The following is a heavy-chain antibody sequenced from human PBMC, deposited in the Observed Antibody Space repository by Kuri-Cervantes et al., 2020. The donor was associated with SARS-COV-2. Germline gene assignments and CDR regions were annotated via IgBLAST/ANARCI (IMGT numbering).Heavy chain of an antibody. CDR1: GFTFSSYG. CDR2: ISYDGSNK. D-gene: IGHD3-10*01. CDR3: AKDSLLWFGETYYYYGMDV. Sequence: GKSLKISCAASGFTFSSYGMHWVRQAPGKGLEWVAVISYDGSNKYYADSVKGRFTISRDNSKNTLYLQMNSLRAEDTAVYYCAKDSLLWFGETYYYYGMDVWGQGTTVTVSS. J-gene: IGHJ6*02. V-gene: IGHV3-30*18.